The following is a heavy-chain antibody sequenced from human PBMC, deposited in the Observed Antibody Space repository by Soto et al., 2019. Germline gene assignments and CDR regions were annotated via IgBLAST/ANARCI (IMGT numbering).Heavy chain of an antibody. CDR2: IYPGDSDT. CDR1: GYSFTSYW. Sequence: GESLKISCKGSGYSFTSYWIGWVRQMPGKGLEWMGIIYPGDSDTRYSPSFQGQVTISADKSISTAYLQWSSLKASDTAMYYCARLQRDVDTAMVPFEYWGQGPLVTVSS. CDR3: ARLQRDVDTAMVPFEY. J-gene: IGHJ4*02. D-gene: IGHD5-18*01. V-gene: IGHV5-51*01.